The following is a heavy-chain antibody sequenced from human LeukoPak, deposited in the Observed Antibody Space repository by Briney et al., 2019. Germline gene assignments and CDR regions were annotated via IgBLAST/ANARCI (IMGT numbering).Heavy chain of an antibody. CDR2: ISVYDGNT. CDR3: ARDLTPRVVSGIRAFDI. Sequence: ASVKVSCKASGYTFTNYGVSWVRQAPGQGLEWMGWISVYDGNTNYAQKLQGRVAMTTDTSTSTAYMELRSLGSDDTAVYYCARDLTPRVVSGIRAFDIWGQGTMVTVSS. CDR1: GYTFTNYG. D-gene: IGHD2-21*02. J-gene: IGHJ3*02. V-gene: IGHV1-18*01.